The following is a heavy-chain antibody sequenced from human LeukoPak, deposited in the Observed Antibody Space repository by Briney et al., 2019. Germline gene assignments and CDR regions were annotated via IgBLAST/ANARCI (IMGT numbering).Heavy chain of an antibody. J-gene: IGHJ4*02. CDR3: SKDAHSSSSTG. CDR1: GFTFSSYA. CDR2: ISAGGYNT. D-gene: IGHD6-13*01. V-gene: IGHV3-23*01. Sequence: GGSLRLSCAASGFTFSSYAMIWVRQAPGKGLEWVSSISAGGYNTYYADSVRGRFTISRDKSKNTLYLQMNSLRAEDTAVYYCSKDAHSSSSTGWGQGTLVTVSS.